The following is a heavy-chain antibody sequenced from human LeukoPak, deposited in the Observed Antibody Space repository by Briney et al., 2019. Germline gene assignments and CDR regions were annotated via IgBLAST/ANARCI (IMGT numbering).Heavy chain of an antibody. D-gene: IGHD3-22*01. CDR3: ARQGSYDNSGYSFDY. CDR1: GYSLINHW. V-gene: IGHV5-51*01. Sequence: GESLKISCKASGYSLINHWIGWVRQMPGKGLDWMGIIYPGNADATYSPSFQGQVTISADKSTTTVYLQWSSLKASDTAMYYCARQGSYDNSGYSFDYWGQGTLGTVSS. CDR2: IYPGNADA. J-gene: IGHJ4*02.